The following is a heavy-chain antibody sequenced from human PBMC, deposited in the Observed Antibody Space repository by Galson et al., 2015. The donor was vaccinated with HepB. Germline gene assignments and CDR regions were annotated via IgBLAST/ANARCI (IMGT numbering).Heavy chain of an antibody. V-gene: IGHV3-33*01. CDR2: IWNNGNKA. CDR1: GFTFSNYG. J-gene: IGHJ4*02. D-gene: IGHD3-10*02. Sequence: SLRLSCAASGFTFSNYGMNWVRQAPGKGLEWVAVIWNNGNKAYDVESVKGRFTISRDNSKNTLYLQMNSLRAEDTAVYYCARDQEAVFAFDYWGQGTLVTVSS. CDR3: ARDQEAVFAFDY.